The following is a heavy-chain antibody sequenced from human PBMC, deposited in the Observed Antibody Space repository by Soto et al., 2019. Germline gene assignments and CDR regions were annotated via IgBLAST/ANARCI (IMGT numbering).Heavy chain of an antibody. V-gene: IGHV1-69*04. D-gene: IGHD2-15*01. CDR2: IIPILGIA. CDR1: GYTFTIYY. CDR3: AGVAAIPLYAFDI. J-gene: IGHJ3*02. Sequence: SVKVSCTASGYTFTIYYMHWVRQAPGQGLEWMGMIIPILGIASYAQKFQGRVTITADKSTSTAYMELSSLRSEDTAVYYCAGVAAIPLYAFDIWGQGTMVTVSS.